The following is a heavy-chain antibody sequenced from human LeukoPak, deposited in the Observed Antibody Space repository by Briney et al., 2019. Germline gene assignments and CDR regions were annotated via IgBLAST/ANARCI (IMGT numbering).Heavy chain of an antibody. CDR3: AREGSGKLRYFDWLSAGPLDY. D-gene: IGHD3-9*01. Sequence: GASVKVSCKASGYTFTSYAMNWVRQAPGQGLEWMGWISAYNGNTNYAQKLQGRVTMTTDTSTSTAYMELRSLRSDDTAADYCAREGSGKLRYFDWLSAGPLDYWGQGTLVTVSS. J-gene: IGHJ4*02. CDR2: ISAYNGNT. V-gene: IGHV1-18*01. CDR1: GYTFTSYA.